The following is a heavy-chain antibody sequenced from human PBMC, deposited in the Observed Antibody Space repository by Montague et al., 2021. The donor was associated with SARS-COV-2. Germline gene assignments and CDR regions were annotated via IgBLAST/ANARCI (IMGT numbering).Heavy chain of an antibody. CDR3: ARAYCGGDCYFYWYFDL. CDR2: TYYRSKWYN. CDR1: GDSVSSNIAT. V-gene: IGHV6-1*01. Sequence: CAISGDSVSSNIATWNWIRQSPSRGLERLGRTYYRSKWYNDYAVSVKSRVSINPDTSNNRISLQLNSVTPEDTAVYYCARAYCGGDCYFYWYFDLWGRGTLVTVSS. D-gene: IGHD2-21*02. J-gene: IGHJ2*01.